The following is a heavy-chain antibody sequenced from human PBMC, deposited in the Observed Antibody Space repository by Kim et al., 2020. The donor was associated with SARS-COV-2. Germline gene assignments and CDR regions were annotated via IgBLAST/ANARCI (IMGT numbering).Heavy chain of an antibody. D-gene: IGHD6-19*01. Sequence: GGSLRLSCAASGFTFSSYGMHWVRQAPGKGLEWVAVISYDGSNKYYADSVKGRFTISRDNSKNTLYLQMNSLRAEDTAVYYCANGLGTGYSSGWYEENDYWGQGTLVTVSS. CDR2: ISYDGSNK. V-gene: IGHV3-30*18. J-gene: IGHJ4*02. CDR3: ANGLGTGYSSGWYEENDY. CDR1: GFTFSSYG.